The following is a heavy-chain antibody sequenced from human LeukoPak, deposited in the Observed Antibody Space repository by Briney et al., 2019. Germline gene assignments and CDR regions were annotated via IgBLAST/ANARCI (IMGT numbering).Heavy chain of an antibody. CDR2: ISYDGSNK. CDR3: GRGSVGFGELNY. Sequence: PGGPLRLSCAASGFTFSSYAMHWVRQAPGKGLEWVAVISYDGSNKFYADSVKGRFTLSRDNSKNTLYLQMNSLRIEDTAVYYCGRGSVGFGELNYWGQGTLVTVSS. J-gene: IGHJ4*02. V-gene: IGHV3-30-3*01. CDR1: GFTFSSYA. D-gene: IGHD3-10*01.